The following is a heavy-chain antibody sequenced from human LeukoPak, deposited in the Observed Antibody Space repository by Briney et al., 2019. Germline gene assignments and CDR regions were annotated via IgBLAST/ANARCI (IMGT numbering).Heavy chain of an antibody. D-gene: IGHD3-3*01. J-gene: IGHJ6*02. V-gene: IGHV1-8*02. Sequence: GASVKVSCKASGGTFSSYAISWVRRAPGQGLEGMGWMNPNSDNTGYAQKFQGRVTMTRNTSISTAYMELSSLRSEDTAVYYCARGRFLEWSQRIYYYYGMDVWGQGTTVTVSS. CDR3: ARGRFLEWSQRIYYYYGMDV. CDR1: GGTFSSYA. CDR2: MNPNSDNT.